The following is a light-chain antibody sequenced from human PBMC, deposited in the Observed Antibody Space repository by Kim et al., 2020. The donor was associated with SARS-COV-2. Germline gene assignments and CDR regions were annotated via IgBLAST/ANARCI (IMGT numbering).Light chain of an antibody. CDR3: SSYAGGNNLV. CDR2: EVT. Sequence: QSALTQPPSASGSPGQSVTISCTGTTSDVGGYNYVSWYRQDPGKAPQLMIYEVTKRPSVVPDRFSGSKSGNTASLTVSGLQAEDEADYFCSSYAGGNNLVFGGGTQLTVL. V-gene: IGLV2-8*01. CDR1: TSDVGGYNY. J-gene: IGLJ3*02.